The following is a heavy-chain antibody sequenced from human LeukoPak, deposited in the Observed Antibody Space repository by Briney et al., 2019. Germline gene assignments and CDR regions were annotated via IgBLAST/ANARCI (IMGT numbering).Heavy chain of an antibody. CDR1: GGSVSSGSYY. Sequence: SETLSLTCTVSGGSVSSGSYYWSWIRQPPGKGLEWIGYIYYSGSTNYNPSLKSRVTISVDTSKNQFSLKLSSVTAADTAVYYCARAASSGWYGGRDFDYWGQGTLVTVSS. J-gene: IGHJ4*02. D-gene: IGHD6-19*01. V-gene: IGHV4-61*01. CDR2: IYYSGST. CDR3: ARAASSGWYGGRDFDY.